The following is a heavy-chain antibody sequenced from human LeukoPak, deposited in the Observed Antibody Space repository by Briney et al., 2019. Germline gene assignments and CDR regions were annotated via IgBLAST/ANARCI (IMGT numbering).Heavy chain of an antibody. J-gene: IGHJ3*02. D-gene: IGHD3-16*01. CDR3: PSDFYTFGDAFDI. V-gene: IGHV1-2*02. CDR1: GYTFTGYY. CDR2: INPNSGGT. Sequence: GASLKISCKASGYTFTGYYMHWVRQAPGHGLEWMGWINPNSGGTNYAQKFQGRVTMTRDTSISTAYMELSRLRSDDTAVYYCPSDFYTFGDAFDIWGQGKMVTVSS.